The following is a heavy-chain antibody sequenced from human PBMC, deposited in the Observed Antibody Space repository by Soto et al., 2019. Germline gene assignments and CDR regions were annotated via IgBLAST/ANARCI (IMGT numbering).Heavy chain of an antibody. CDR3: ARRGSGYDRDY. V-gene: IGHV1-69*02. J-gene: IGHJ4*02. D-gene: IGHD5-12*01. CDR2: IIPILGIA. Sequence: QVRLVQSGAEVKKPGSSVKVSCKASGGTFSSYTISWVRQAPGQGLEWMGRIIPILGIANYAQKFQGRVTITADKSTSTDYVELSSLRSEDTAVYYCARRGSGYDRDYWGQGTLVTVSS. CDR1: GGTFSSYT.